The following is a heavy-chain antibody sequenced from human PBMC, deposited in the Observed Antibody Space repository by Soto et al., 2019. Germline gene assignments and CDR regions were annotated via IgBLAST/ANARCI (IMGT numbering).Heavy chain of an antibody. Sequence: GESLKISCKGSGYSFTNYWIGWVRQMPGKGLEWMGITYPGDSDTRYSSSFQGQVTISADKSINTTYLQWISLKASDTAMYYCARLYDSSGYYSAGYYYYGMDVWGQGTTVTVSS. CDR2: TYPGDSDT. CDR1: GYSFTNYW. D-gene: IGHD3-22*01. J-gene: IGHJ6*02. CDR3: ARLYDSSGYYSAGYYYYGMDV. V-gene: IGHV5-51*01.